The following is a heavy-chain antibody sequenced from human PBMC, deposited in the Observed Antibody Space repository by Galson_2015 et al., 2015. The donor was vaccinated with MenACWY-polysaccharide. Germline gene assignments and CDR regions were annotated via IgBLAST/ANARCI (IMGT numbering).Heavy chain of an antibody. V-gene: IGHV3-48*02. Sequence: SLRLSCAASGFTFSSYSMDWVRQAPGKGLEWLSYIHAKGNTINYADPVKGRFTISRDNAENAVYLQMNSLRDDDTAVYYCARDRPDSGPGPFDYWGQGTLVTASS. J-gene: IGHJ4*02. CDR2: IHAKGNTI. D-gene: IGHD1-26*01. CDR3: ARDRPDSGPGPFDY. CDR1: GFTFSSYS.